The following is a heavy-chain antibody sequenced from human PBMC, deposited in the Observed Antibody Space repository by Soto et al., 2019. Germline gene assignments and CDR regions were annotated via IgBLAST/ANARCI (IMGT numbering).Heavy chain of an antibody. D-gene: IGHD3-22*01. V-gene: IGHV4-59*01. CDR1: GGSISSYY. CDR3: ARGRYDSSGYYYDYFDY. J-gene: IGHJ4*02. Sequence: PSETLSLTCTVSGGSISSYYWSWIRQPPGKGLEWIGYIYYSGSTNYNPSLKSRVTISVDTSKNQFSLKLSSVTAADMAVYYCARGRYDSSGYYYDYFDYWSQGTLVTVSS. CDR2: IYYSGST.